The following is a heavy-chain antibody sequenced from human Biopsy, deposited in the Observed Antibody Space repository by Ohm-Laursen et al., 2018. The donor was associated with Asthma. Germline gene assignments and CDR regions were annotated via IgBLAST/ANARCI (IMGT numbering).Heavy chain of an antibody. D-gene: IGHD3-3*02. V-gene: IGHV1-69*13. J-gene: IGHJ6*02. CDR1: GGTFSNFA. Sequence: SVKVSCKAPGGTFSNFAISWVRQAPGQGLEWLGGIMTVFGTTNYAQKFQGRVTITADESTSTAYMELSGLRFDDTAIYYCARPSPNRDILYYYYHMDVWGQGTTVIVSS. CDR2: IMTVFGTT. CDR3: ARPSPNRDILYYYYHMDV.